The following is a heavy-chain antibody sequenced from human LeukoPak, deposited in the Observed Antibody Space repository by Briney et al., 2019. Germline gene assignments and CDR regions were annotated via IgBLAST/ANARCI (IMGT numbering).Heavy chain of an antibody. CDR3: ARGLDIVVVPAAMRPLDY. D-gene: IGHD2-2*03. Sequence: SETLSLTRAVYGGSFSGYYWSWIRQPPGKGLEWIGEINHSGSTNYNPSLKSRVTISVDTSKNQFSLKLSSVTAADTAVYYCARGLDIVVVPAAMRPLDYWGQGTLVTVSS. V-gene: IGHV4-34*01. CDR2: INHSGST. J-gene: IGHJ4*02. CDR1: GGSFSGYY.